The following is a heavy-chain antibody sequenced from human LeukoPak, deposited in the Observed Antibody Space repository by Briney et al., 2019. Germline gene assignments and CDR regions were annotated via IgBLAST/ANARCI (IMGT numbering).Heavy chain of an antibody. CDR2: ISGGYNGDS. CDR1: GYTFTSYD. V-gene: IGHV1-18*01. Sequence: GASVKVSCKASGYTFTSYDINWVRQAPGQGLEWMAWISGGYNGDSNYALKLRGRLTMTTDTSTSTAYMELRSLRSDDTAVYYCARDEKKYCSGGSCPAYFDYWGQGTLVTVSS. J-gene: IGHJ4*02. D-gene: IGHD2-15*01. CDR3: ARDEKKYCSGGSCPAYFDY.